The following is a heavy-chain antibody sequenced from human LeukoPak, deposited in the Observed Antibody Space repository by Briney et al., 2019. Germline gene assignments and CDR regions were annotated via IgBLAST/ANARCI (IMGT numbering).Heavy chain of an antibody. CDR2: IKQDGSEK. Sequence: GGSLRLSCAASGFTFSSYWISWVRQAPGKGMEWVANIKQDGSEKYYVDSVKGRFIISRDNAKNSLYLQMNSLRAEDTAVYYCARHPLSSGWYGEFYFDYWGQGTLVTVSS. CDR1: GFTFSSYW. CDR3: ARHPLSSGWYGEFYFDY. D-gene: IGHD6-19*01. J-gene: IGHJ4*02. V-gene: IGHV3-7*01.